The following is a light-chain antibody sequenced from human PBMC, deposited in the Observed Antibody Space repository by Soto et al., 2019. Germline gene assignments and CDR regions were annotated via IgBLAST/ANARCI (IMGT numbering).Light chain of an antibody. CDR2: DAS. V-gene: IGKV1-5*01. CDR3: QQYESYSWT. Sequence: DIQMTQYPSALSASVGDRVTITCRASQSIKTWLAWYQRKPGRAPNLLIYDASSLQSGVPSRFSGSGSGTEFTLTISSLQPDDSATYYCQQYESYSWTFGQGTKVDI. CDR1: QSIKTW. J-gene: IGKJ1*01.